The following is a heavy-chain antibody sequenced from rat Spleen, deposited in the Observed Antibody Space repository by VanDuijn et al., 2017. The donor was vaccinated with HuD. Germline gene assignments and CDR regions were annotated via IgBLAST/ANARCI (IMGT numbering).Heavy chain of an antibody. CDR3: TRDNIGALDY. D-gene: IGHD1-5*01. V-gene: IGHV5-27*01. Sequence: EVQLVESDGGLVQPGRSLKLSCAASGFTFSDYYMAWVRQAPTKGLEWVASISPSGSTTHYRDSVRGRFTIFRDVAKSTLYLQMDSLRSEDTATYYCTRDNIGALDYWGQGVMVTVSS. CDR2: ISPSGSTT. J-gene: IGHJ2*01. CDR1: GFTFSDYY.